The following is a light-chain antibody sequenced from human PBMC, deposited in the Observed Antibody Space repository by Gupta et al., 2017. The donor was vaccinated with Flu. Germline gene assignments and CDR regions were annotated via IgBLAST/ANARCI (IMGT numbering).Light chain of an antibody. CDR1: QSISNN. J-gene: IGKJ2*01. V-gene: IGKV3-15*01. CDR3: QQYNNWLPYT. CDR2: GAS. Sequence: ATLSVSPGESATLSCRASQSISNNVAWYQQKPGQAPRLLMYGASTRATGLPARFSGSGSGTEFTLTISSLQSEDFAVYYCQQYNNWLPYTFGQGTKMEI.